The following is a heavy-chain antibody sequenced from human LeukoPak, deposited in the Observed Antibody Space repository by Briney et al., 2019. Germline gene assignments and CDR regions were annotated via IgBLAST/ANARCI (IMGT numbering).Heavy chain of an antibody. Sequence: GGSLRLSCAASGSSFSNNSMNWVRQAPGKGLEWVSYSSGSSSRIIYYADSVKGRFAISRDIAKNSVYLQMNSLRDDDTALYYCARAERTTGAFDIWGQGTMVAVSS. V-gene: IGHV3-48*02. D-gene: IGHD4-17*01. CDR2: SSGSSSRII. CDR3: ARAERTTGAFDI. J-gene: IGHJ3*02. CDR1: GSSFSNNS.